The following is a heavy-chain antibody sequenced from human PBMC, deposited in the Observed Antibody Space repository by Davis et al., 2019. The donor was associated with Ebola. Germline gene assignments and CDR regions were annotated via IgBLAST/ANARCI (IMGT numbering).Heavy chain of an antibody. J-gene: IGHJ4*02. CDR2: ISSSSSYI. CDR1: GFTFSSFS. V-gene: IGHV3-21*04. Sequence: GESLKISCAASGFTFSSFSMNWVRQAPGKGLEWVSSISSSSSYIYYADSVKGRFTISRDNAKNSLYLQMNSLRAEDTALYYCAKDIWLDYWGQGTLVTVSS. CDR3: AKDIWLDY. D-gene: IGHD3-10*01.